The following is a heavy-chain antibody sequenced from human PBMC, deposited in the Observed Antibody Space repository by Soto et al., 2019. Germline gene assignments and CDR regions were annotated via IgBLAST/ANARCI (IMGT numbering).Heavy chain of an antibody. D-gene: IGHD3-10*01. Sequence: QVQLVQSGAEVKKPGASVKVSCKASGYTFTSYAMHWVHQAPGQRLEWMGWINAGNGNTKYSQKFHGRVTITRDTSASTAYMELSSLRSEDTAVYYCARDVLLWFGELSGWFDPWGQGTLVTVSS. V-gene: IGHV1-3*01. CDR2: INAGNGNT. J-gene: IGHJ5*02. CDR3: ARDVLLWFGELSGWFDP. CDR1: GYTFTSYA.